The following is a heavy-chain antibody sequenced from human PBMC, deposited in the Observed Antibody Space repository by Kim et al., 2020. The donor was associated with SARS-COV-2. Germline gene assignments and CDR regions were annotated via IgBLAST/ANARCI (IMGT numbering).Heavy chain of an antibody. CDR3: ARRWGDVDY. V-gene: IGHV3-48*02. CDR2: STI. D-gene: IGHD2-21*01. J-gene: IGHJ4*02. Sequence: STISYADSVKGRFTNSRDNAKNSLYLQMNSLRDEDTAVYDCARRWGDVDYWGQGTLVTVSS.